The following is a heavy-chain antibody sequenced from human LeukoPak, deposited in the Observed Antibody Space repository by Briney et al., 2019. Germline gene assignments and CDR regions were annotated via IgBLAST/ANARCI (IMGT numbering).Heavy chain of an antibody. J-gene: IGHJ4*02. Sequence: GGSLRLSCAASGFTFSSYWMTWVRQAPGKGLERVANIKQDGGESYYVDSVKGRFTISRENAKNSLYLQMNNLRAEDTAVYYCARDYYENIAHSHMLPFWGQGTLVTVSS. CDR3: ARDYYENIAHSHMLPF. CDR1: GFTFSSYW. V-gene: IGHV3-7*03. D-gene: IGHD1-26*01. CDR2: IKQDGGES.